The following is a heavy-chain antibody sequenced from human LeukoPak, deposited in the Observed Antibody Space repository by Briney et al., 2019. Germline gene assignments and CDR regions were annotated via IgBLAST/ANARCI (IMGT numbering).Heavy chain of an antibody. D-gene: IGHD3-3*01. CDR2: IKGKTDGGTT. V-gene: IGHV3-15*01. Sequence: KPGGSLRLSCAASGFTFNNAWMSWVRQAPGKGLEWVGRIKGKTDGGTTDYAAPVKGRFTISRDDSKNTLYLQMNSLKTEDTAVYYCITDLGWDQPIWGLGTMVTVSS. CDR3: ITDLGWDQPI. CDR1: GFTFNNAW. J-gene: IGHJ3*02.